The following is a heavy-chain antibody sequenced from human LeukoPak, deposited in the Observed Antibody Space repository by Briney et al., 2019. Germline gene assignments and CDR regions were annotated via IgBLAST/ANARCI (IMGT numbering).Heavy chain of an antibody. D-gene: IGHD6-6*01. CDR2: ISGSGGST. Sequence: PGGSLRLSCAASGFTFSSYAMSWVRQAPGKGLEWVSAISGSGGSTYCVDSVKGRFTISRDNSKNTLYLQMNSLRAEDTAVYYCAKVGVYSSSSLIDYWGQGTLVTVSS. CDR1: GFTFSSYA. CDR3: AKVGVYSSSSLIDY. V-gene: IGHV3-23*01. J-gene: IGHJ4*02.